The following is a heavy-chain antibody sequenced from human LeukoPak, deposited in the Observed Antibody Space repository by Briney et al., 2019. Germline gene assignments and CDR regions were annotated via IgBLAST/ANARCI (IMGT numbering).Heavy chain of an antibody. CDR1: GYTFTSYD. CDR2: MNPNSGNT. V-gene: IGHV1-8*02. D-gene: IGHD3-16*02. CDR3: ARGRGDYVWGSYRYTRRPPFDY. Sequence: GASVKVSCKASGYTFTSYDIDWVRQATGQGLEWMGWMNPNSGNTGYAQKFQGRVTMTRNTSISTAYMELSSLRSEDTAVYYCARGRGDYVWGSYRYTRRPPFDYWGQGTLVTVSS. J-gene: IGHJ4*02.